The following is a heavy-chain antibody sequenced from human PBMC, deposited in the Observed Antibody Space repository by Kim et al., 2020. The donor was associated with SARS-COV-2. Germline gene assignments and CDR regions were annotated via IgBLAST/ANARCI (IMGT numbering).Heavy chain of an antibody. D-gene: IGHD5-12*01. V-gene: IGHV4-34*01. CDR1: GGSFSGYY. Sequence: SESLSLTCAVYGGSFSGYYWSWIRQPPGKGLEWIGEINHSGSTNYNPSLKSRVTISVDTSKNQFSLKLSSVTAADTAVYYCARGRDGYNSEDFCLRYWGQGTLVTVSS. CDR2: INHSGST. J-gene: IGHJ4*02. CDR3: ARGRDGYNSEDFCLRY.